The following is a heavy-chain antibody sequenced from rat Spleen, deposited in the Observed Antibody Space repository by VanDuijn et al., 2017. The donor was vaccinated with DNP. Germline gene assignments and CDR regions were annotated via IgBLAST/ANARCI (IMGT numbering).Heavy chain of an antibody. J-gene: IGHJ4*01. V-gene: IGHV5-25*01. CDR2: FSTRGDDT. D-gene: IGHD1-11*01. CDR3: TRVNYGGYHYVMDA. Sequence: EVQLVESGGGLVRPGRSLKLSCAASGFNFNDYWMGWVRQAPTKGLEWVATFSTRGDDTYYRDSVKDRFTISRDNAKSVLYLQLNSLKSEDTATYYCTRVNYGGYHYVMDAWGQGASVTVSS. CDR1: GFNFNDYW.